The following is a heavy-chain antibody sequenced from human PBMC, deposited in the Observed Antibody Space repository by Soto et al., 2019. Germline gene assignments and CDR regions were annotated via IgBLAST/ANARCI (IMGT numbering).Heavy chain of an antibody. V-gene: IGHV1-69*13. Sequence: SVKVSCKASGGTFSSYAISWVRQAPGQGLEWMGGIIPIFGTANYAQKFQGRVTITADESTSTAYMELSSQRSEDTAVYYCARDPYDPDVGDYWGQGTLVTVPQ. CDR3: ARDPYDPDVGDY. J-gene: IGHJ4*02. CDR2: IIPIFGTA. CDR1: GGTFSSYA. D-gene: IGHD3-16*01.